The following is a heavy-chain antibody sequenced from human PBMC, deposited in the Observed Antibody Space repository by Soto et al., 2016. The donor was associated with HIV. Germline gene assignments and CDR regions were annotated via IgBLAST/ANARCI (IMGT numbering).Heavy chain of an antibody. J-gene: IGHJ4*02. CDR1: EFTVSSNY. V-gene: IGHV3-66*01. CDR3: ARDAGYSSGWGFDY. CDR2: IYSGGKT. D-gene: IGHD6-19*01. Sequence: EVQLVESGGGLVQPGGSLRLSCTASEFTVSSNYMTWVRQAPGKGLEWVSLIYSGGKTYYADSVKGRFTISRDVSKNTFYLQMNSLRPEDTALYYCARDAGYSSGWGFDYWGQGTLVSVSS.